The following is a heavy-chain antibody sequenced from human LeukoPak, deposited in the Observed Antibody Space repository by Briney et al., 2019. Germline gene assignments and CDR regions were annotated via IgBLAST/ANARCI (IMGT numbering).Heavy chain of an antibody. V-gene: IGHV4-39*07. CDR1: GASISSGSNY. J-gene: IGHJ5*02. D-gene: IGHD6-13*01. CDR2: IYSSGST. Sequence: SETLSLTCSVSGASISSGSNYWGWIRQPPGKTLEWIGSIYSSGSTYYNPSLKSRVTMSVDTSKNQFSLKLSSVTAADAAVYYCATASNRGIAAAEDWFDPWGQGTLVTVSS. CDR3: ATASNRGIAAAEDWFDP.